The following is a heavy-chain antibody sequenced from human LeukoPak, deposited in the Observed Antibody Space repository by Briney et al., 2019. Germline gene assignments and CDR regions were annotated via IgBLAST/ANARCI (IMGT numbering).Heavy chain of an antibody. J-gene: IGHJ4*02. V-gene: IGHV3-23*01. CDR2: IIGSGGST. D-gene: IGHD6-13*01. CDR3: AKGRGSSSYYHFDY. Sequence: PGGPLTLFCGASGFPFSNYAMSWVRQAPGKGLEWISTIIGSGGSTYYAVSVRGRFTTSRDNYKNTLYLQMNSLRAEDTALYYCAKGRGSSSYYHFDYWGQGTLVSVSS. CDR1: GFPFSNYA.